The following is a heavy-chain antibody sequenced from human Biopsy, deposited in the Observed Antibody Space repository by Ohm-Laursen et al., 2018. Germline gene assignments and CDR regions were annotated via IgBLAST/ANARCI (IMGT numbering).Heavy chain of an antibody. V-gene: IGHV4-4*07. CDR1: GGYISHYY. D-gene: IGHD3-10*01. CDR2: IYITGET. CDR3: ARAPPLIRGVVESWFDP. J-gene: IGHJ5*02. Sequence: TLSLTCTVSGGYISHYYWTWIRQPAGQGLEWIGRIYITGETDYNPSLKSRVTMSVDSSKKQFSLKLKSVTAADTAIYYCARAPPLIRGVVESWFDPWGRGILVTVSS.